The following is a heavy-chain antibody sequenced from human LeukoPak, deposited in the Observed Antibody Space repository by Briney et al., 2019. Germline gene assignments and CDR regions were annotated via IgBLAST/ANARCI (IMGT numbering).Heavy chain of an antibody. J-gene: IGHJ4*02. CDR3: ARTRTYGDPFDY. CDR2: IFSNDEK. Sequence: ESGPVLVKPTETLTLTCTVSGFSLSNAGMSVSWIRQPPGKALEWLAHIFSNDEKSYSTSLKSRLTVSKDTSKSKVVLTMTNMDPVDTATYYCARTRTYGDPFDYWGQGTLVTVSS. V-gene: IGHV2-26*01. CDR1: GFSLSNAGMS. D-gene: IGHD4-17*01.